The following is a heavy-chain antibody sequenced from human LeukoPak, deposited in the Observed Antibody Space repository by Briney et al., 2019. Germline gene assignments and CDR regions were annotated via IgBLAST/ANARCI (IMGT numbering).Heavy chain of an antibody. J-gene: IGHJ4*02. D-gene: IGHD2-21*01. V-gene: IGHV3-30*01. CDR3: ARGALIPDF. CDR1: GFTFSSYA. Sequence: QPGRSLRLSCAASGFTFSSYAMHWVRQAPGKGLEWVAVISYDGSNKYYADSVKGRFTISRDNSKNTLYLQMNSLRAEDTAIYYCARGALIPDFRGQGTLVTVSS. CDR2: ISYDGSNK.